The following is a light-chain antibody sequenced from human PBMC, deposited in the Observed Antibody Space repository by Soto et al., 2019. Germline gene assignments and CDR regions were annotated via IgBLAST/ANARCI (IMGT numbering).Light chain of an antibody. Sequence: QSVLTQPPSVSGNPGQRVTISCTGSSSNIGSIYDVSWYQQLPGTAPRLLIYGNNNRASGVPDRFSGSKSGTSASLAITGLQAEDEADYYCQSYDSSLSASVFGGGTKVTVL. CDR2: GNN. CDR1: SSNIGSIYD. CDR3: QSYDSSLSASV. V-gene: IGLV1-40*01. J-gene: IGLJ2*01.